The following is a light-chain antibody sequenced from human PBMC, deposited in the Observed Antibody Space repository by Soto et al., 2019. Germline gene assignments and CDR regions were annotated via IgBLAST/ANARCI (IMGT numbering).Light chain of an antibody. Sequence: EMVLPQSPGTLSLCPGERATIAWRASQRVDDSHLAWYQLRPGQAPRLLIYGASTRATGIPDRFSGSGSGTDFSLTIRGLKPEDFAVYYCQQYRMSPNTFSQGTRLEIK. J-gene: IGKJ5*01. V-gene: IGKV3-20*01. CDR2: GAS. CDR1: QRVDDSH. CDR3: QQYRMSPNT.